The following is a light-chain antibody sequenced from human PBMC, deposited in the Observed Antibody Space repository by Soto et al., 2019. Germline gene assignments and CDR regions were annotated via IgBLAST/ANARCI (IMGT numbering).Light chain of an antibody. J-gene: IGLJ3*02. CDR3: ETWDSDTRV. CDR2: LEGSGSY. CDR1: SGHSSYI. Sequence: QPVLTQSSSASASLGSSVKLTCTLSSGHSSYIIAWHQQQPGKAPRYLMKLEGSGSYNMGSGVPDRFSGFSSGADRYLTISNLQFEDEADYYCETWDSDTRVFGGGTKLTVL. V-gene: IGLV4-60*02.